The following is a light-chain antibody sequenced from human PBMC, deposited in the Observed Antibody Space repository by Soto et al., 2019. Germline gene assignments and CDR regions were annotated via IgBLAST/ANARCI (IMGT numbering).Light chain of an antibody. V-gene: IGKV3-20*01. CDR1: QSVSNNY. Sequence: EIVLTQSPGTLSLSPGERATLSCSASQSVSNNYLAWYQQKPGQAPRLLIYGASNRATGIPDRFSGSGSGTDFTLTISRLEPEDAATYYCQKYDSDPRTFGQGTKVDIK. CDR3: QKYDSDPRT. J-gene: IGKJ1*01. CDR2: GAS.